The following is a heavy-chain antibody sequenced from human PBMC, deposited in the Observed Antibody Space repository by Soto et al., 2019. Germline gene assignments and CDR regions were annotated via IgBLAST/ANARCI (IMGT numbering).Heavy chain of an antibody. V-gene: IGHV4-30-4*01. D-gene: IGHD6-13*01. J-gene: IGHJ4*02. CDR1: GGPISSGDYY. CDR3: ATLFFSASWFRPHFDS. Sequence: SETLSLTCSVSGGPISSGDYYWAWIRQPPGEGLEWIGYIYYSGTAYYNPYLRSRLSISVYTSNNQFSLELTSVTAADTAVYYSATLFFSASWFRPHFDSWGQGTLVTVSS. CDR2: IYYSGTA.